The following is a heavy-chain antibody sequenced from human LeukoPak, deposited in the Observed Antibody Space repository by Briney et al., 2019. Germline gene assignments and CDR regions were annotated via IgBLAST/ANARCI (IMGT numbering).Heavy chain of an antibody. D-gene: IGHD3-16*01. CDR1: GFTFSSYA. CDR2: ISGSGGST. CDR3: AKEGVERGTGKTLFDY. Sequence: GGSLRLSCAASGFTFSSYAMSWVRQAPGKGLEWVSAISGSGGSTYYADSVKGRFTISRDNSKSTLYLQMNSLRAEDTAVYYCAKEGVERGTGKTLFDYWGQGTLVTVSS. J-gene: IGHJ4*02. V-gene: IGHV3-23*01.